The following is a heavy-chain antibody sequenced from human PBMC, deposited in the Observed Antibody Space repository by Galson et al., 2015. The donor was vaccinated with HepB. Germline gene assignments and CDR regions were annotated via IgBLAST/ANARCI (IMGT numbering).Heavy chain of an antibody. CDR1: GFSLSAYN. J-gene: IGHJ4*02. Sequence: SLRLSCAASGFSLSAYNMNWVRQAPGKGLEWVSSISGSTYIYYKESVKGRFTISRDTAENSVYLQMNSLRVEDTAVYSCARDSGSYDVLTGYSSYFELWGPGTLVTVSS. CDR3: ARDSGSYDVLTGYSSYFEL. D-gene: IGHD3-9*01. V-gene: IGHV3-69-1*01. CDR2: ISGSTYI.